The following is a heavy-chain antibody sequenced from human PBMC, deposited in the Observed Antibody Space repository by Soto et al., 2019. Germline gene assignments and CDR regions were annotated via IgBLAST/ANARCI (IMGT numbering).Heavy chain of an antibody. J-gene: IGHJ6*02. D-gene: IGHD2-2*01. CDR1: GGSISSGGYY. Sequence: SETLSLTCTVSGGSISSGGYYWSWIRQHPGKGLEWIGYIYYSGSTYYNPSLKSRVTISVDTSKNQFSLKLSSVTAADTAVYCSETDTSYRGYGMDVWGQGTTVTVSS. V-gene: IGHV4-31*03. CDR2: IYYSGST. CDR3: ETDTSYRGYGMDV.